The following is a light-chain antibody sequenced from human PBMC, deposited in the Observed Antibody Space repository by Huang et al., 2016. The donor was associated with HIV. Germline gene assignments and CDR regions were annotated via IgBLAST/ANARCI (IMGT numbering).Light chain of an antibody. V-gene: IGKV2-30*02. Sequence: DVVMTQSPLSLPVTLGQPASISCRSSQSLVHCDGNTYLNWFQQRPGQSPRSLIYKVSNRDSGVPNRLSGSGSGTDFTLKISRVEAEDVGVYYCMQGTHWPPTTFGQGTKVEIK. CDR2: KVS. J-gene: IGKJ1*01. CDR1: QSLVHCDGNTY. CDR3: MQGTHWPPTT.